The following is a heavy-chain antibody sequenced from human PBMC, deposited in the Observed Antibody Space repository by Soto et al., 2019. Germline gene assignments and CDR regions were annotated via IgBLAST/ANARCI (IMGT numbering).Heavy chain of an antibody. V-gene: IGHV1-18*01. D-gene: IGHD1-1*01. Sequence: ASVKVSCKASGYTFTSYAISWVRQAPGQGLEWMGWISAYNGNTNYAQKLQGRVTMTTEKSTSTAYMELRSLRSDDTAVYYCAREGSGKDWRFDPWGQGTQVTVSS. CDR3: AREGSGKDWRFDP. J-gene: IGHJ5*02. CDR2: ISAYNGNT. CDR1: GYTFTSYA.